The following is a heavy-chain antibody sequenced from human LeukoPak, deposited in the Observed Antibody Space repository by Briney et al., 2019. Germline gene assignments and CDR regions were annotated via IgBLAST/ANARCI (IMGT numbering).Heavy chain of an antibody. Sequence: GGSLRLSCTASGFTFGDYAMSWFRQAPGKGLEWVGFIRSKAYGGTTEYAASVKGRFTISRDDSKSIAYLQMNSLKTEDTAVYYCTRDEGLAWSDWFDPWAREPWSPSPQ. V-gene: IGHV3-49*03. D-gene: IGHD6-13*01. CDR2: IRSKAYGGTT. CDR3: TRDEGLAWSDWFDP. CDR1: GFTFGDYA. J-gene: IGHJ5*02.